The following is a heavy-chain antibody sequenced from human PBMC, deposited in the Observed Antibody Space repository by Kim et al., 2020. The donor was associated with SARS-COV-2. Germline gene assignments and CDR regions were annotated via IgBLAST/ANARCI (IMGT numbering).Heavy chain of an antibody. D-gene: IGHD1-7*01. CDR2: IWYDGSNK. CDR3: AREALTGTWFSY. CDR1: GFTFSSYG. Sequence: GGSLRLSCAAYGFTFSSYGMHWVRQAPGKGLEWVAVIWYDGSNKYYADSVKGRFTISRDNSKNTLYLQMNSLRAEDTAVYYCAREALTGTWFSYWGQGTLVTVSS. V-gene: IGHV3-33*01. J-gene: IGHJ4*02.